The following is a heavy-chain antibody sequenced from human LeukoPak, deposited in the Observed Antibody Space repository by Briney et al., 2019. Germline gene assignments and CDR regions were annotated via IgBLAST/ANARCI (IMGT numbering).Heavy chain of an antibody. J-gene: IGHJ4*02. V-gene: IGHV1-69*13. CDR2: IIPIFGTA. D-gene: IGHD5-12*01. CDR3: ARGDGYCGYDLGGPYYFDY. CDR1: GGTFSSYA. Sequence: SVKVSCKASGGTFSSYAISWVRQAPGQGLEWMGGIIPIFGTANYAQKFQGRVTITADESTSTAYMELSSLRSEDTAVYYCARGDGYCGYDLGGPYYFDYWGQGTLVTVSS.